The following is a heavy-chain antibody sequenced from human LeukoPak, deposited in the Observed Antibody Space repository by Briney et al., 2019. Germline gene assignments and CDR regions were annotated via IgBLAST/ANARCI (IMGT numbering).Heavy chain of an antibody. J-gene: IGHJ3*02. Sequence: ASVKVSCKASGYTFTSYYMHWVRQAPGQGLEWIGIINPSGGSTSYAQKFQGRVTMTRDTSTSTVYMELSSLRSEDTAVYYCARPQEGITMVRGVIRWAAFDIWGQGTMVTVSS. CDR1: GYTFTSYY. D-gene: IGHD3-10*01. CDR2: INPSGGST. V-gene: IGHV1-46*01. CDR3: ARPQEGITMVRGVIRWAAFDI.